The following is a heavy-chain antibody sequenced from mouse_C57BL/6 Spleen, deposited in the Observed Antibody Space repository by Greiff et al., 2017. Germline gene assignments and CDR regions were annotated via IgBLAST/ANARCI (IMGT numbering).Heavy chain of an antibody. Sequence: EVQLQESGGGLVKPGGSLKLSCAASGFTFSDYGMHWVRQAPEKGLEWVAYISSGSSTIYYADTVKGRFTIARDNAKNTLFLQMTSLRSEDTAMYYCARPPGSGYGYAMDYWGQGTSVTVSS. D-gene: IGHD1-1*01. V-gene: IGHV5-17*01. J-gene: IGHJ4*01. CDR1: GFTFSDYG. CDR2: ISSGSSTI. CDR3: ARPPGSGYGYAMDY.